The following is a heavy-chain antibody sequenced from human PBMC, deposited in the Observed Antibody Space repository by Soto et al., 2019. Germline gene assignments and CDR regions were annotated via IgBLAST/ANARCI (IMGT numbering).Heavy chain of an antibody. J-gene: IGHJ6*02. CDR1: GGSISGFF. D-gene: IGHD1-1*01. Sequence: TLSLTCAVSGGSISGFFWTWVRQPPGMPLEGLGHVSASGSTVYNPSLQSRLTLSLDVSKNRFSLELTSVTAADTATYFCARGGSTHYYYGLDVWGQGTTVTVSS. CDR3: ARGGSTHYYYGLDV. CDR2: VSASGST. V-gene: IGHV4-59*10.